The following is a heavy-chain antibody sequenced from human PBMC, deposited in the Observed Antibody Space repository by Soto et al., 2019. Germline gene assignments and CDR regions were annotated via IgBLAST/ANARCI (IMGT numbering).Heavy chain of an antibody. Sequence: GGSLRLSCAASEFAFSTHAMHWVRQAPGKGLEWVANIKQDGSEKYYVDSVKGRFTISRDNAKNSLYLQMNSLRAEDTAVYYCARALSITGTTLGHYYGMDVWGQGTTVTVSS. J-gene: IGHJ6*02. CDR3: ARALSITGTTLGHYYGMDV. CDR2: IKQDGSEK. V-gene: IGHV3-7*03. D-gene: IGHD1-7*01. CDR1: EFAFSTHA.